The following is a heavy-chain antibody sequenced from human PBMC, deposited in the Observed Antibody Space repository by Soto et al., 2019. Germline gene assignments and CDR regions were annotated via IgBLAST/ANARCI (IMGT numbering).Heavy chain of an antibody. J-gene: IGHJ4*02. D-gene: IGHD1-26*01. CDR2: IAYDGTIK. CDR1: GFTFSANA. Sequence: QEQLVESGGDVVQPGRSLTLSCAASGFTFSANAMHWVRQAPGKGLEWVAVIAYDGTIKLYRDSVKGRLTISRDDSKSTLYLQMNSLRPEDTAVYYCARDKIKGAPDYLDSWGQGTLVTVSS. CDR3: ARDKIKGAPDYLDS. V-gene: IGHV3-30-3*01.